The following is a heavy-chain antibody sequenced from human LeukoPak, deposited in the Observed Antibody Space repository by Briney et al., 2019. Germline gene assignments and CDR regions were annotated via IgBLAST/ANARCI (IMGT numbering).Heavy chain of an antibody. Sequence: SETLSLTCTVSGGSFNTHYWNWIRQPPGKGLEWIGYIYYSGSTNYNPSLKSRVTISVDTSKNEFSLKLNSVTAADTAVYYCARDPGAQPYWFFDLWGRGTLVTVSS. D-gene: IGHD4/OR15-4a*01. V-gene: IGHV4-59*11. CDR3: ARDPGAQPYWFFDL. CDR2: IYYSGST. CDR1: GGSFNTHY. J-gene: IGHJ2*01.